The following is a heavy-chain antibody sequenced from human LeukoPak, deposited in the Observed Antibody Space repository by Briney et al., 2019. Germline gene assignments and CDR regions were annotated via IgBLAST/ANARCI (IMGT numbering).Heavy chain of an antibody. D-gene: IGHD4-17*01. Sequence: SLRLSCAASGFTFDDYAMHWVRQAPGKGLEWVSGISWNSGSIGYADSVKGRFTISRDNAKNSLYLQMNSLRAEDTAVYYCAKDFTVTTPFDYCYYGMDVWGQGTTVTVSS. CDR2: ISWNSGSI. CDR3: AKDFTVTTPFDYCYYGMDV. J-gene: IGHJ6*02. V-gene: IGHV3-9*01. CDR1: GFTFDDYA.